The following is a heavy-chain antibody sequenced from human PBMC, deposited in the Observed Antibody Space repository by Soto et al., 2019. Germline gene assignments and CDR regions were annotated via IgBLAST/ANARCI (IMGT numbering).Heavy chain of an antibody. CDR1: GGSISSYY. Sequence: QVQLQESGPGLVKPSETLSLTCTVSGGSISSYYWSWIRQPPGKGLEWIGYIYYSGSTNYNPALKRRVTLSIDTSKNPFSLKLSSVTAADTAVYYCARDMSITIFGVVTSNWFDPWGQGTLVTVSS. J-gene: IGHJ5*02. CDR2: IYYSGST. V-gene: IGHV4-59*01. D-gene: IGHD3-3*01. CDR3: ARDMSITIFGVVTSNWFDP.